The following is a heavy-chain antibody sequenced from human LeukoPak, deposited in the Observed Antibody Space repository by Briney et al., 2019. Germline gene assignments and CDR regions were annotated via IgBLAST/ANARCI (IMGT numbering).Heavy chain of an antibody. CDR1: GFTFDNFA. CDR2: ITGSGGST. CDR3: ARELFDFDY. J-gene: IGHJ4*02. V-gene: IGHV3-23*01. D-gene: IGHD3-10*01. Sequence: PGGSLRLSCAPSGFTFDNFAMTWVRQAPGKGLEWVSEITGSGGSTYYADSVKGRFTISRDNSKDTLYLQMNSLRAEDTAIYYCARELFDFDYWGQGTLVIVSS.